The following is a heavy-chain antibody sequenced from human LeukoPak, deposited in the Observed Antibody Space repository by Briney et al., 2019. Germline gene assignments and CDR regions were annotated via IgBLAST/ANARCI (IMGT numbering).Heavy chain of an antibody. Sequence: AASVKVSCKASGYTFTGYYMHWVRQAPGQGLEWMGWINPNSGGTNYAQKFQGRVTMTRDTSISTAYMELSRLRSDDTAVYYCARDLHSTVLRYFFFWGQGTLVTVSS. J-gene: IGHJ4*02. V-gene: IGHV1-2*02. D-gene: IGHD3-9*01. CDR2: INPNSGGT. CDR1: GYTFTGYY. CDR3: ARDLHSTVLRYFFF.